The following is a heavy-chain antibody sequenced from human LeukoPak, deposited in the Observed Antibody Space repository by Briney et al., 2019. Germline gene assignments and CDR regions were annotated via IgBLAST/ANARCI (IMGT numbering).Heavy chain of an antibody. CDR2: IYPGDSDT. J-gene: IGHJ4*02. D-gene: IGHD5-18*01. Sequence: GESLKISCYGSGYTFTDYWIVWVRQMPGKGLEWMGIIYPGDSDTRYSPSFQGQVTISADKSISTAYLQWSSLKASDTAMYYCARDGSDGYSRPFDYWGQGTLVTVSS. CDR3: ARDGSDGYSRPFDY. CDR1: GYTFTDYW. V-gene: IGHV5-51*01.